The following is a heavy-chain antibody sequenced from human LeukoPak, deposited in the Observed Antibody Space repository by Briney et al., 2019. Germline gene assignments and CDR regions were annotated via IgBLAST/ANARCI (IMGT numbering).Heavy chain of an antibody. Sequence: SETLSLTCIVSGGSINSYYWSWIRQPPGKGLEWIGYVHHRGSTSYNPSLKSRVTISEDTSKNQFSLNLKSVTAADTAVYYCARAVGAAPFYLWGQGTLGTVSS. CDR2: VHHRGST. J-gene: IGHJ4*01. CDR3: ARAVGAAPFYL. CDR1: GGSINSYY. V-gene: IGHV4-59*01. D-gene: IGHD2-15*01.